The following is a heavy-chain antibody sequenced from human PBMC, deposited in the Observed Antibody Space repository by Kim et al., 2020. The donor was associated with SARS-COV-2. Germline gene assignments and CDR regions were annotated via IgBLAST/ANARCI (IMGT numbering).Heavy chain of an antibody. Sequence: SETLSLTCTVSGGSISSYYWSWIRQPPGKGLEWIGYIYYSGSTNYNPSLKSRVTISVDTSKNQFSLKLSSVTAADTAVYYCARELYGSGSSSRRNWFDPWGQGTLVTVSS. CDR3: ARELYGSGSSSRRNWFDP. CDR1: GGSISSYY. J-gene: IGHJ5*02. V-gene: IGHV4-59*01. D-gene: IGHD3-10*01. CDR2: IYYSGST.